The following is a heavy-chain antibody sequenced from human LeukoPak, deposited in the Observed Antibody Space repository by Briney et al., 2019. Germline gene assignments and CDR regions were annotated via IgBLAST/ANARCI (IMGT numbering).Heavy chain of an antibody. CDR3: ARGSGYSGYDVFDF. V-gene: IGHV3-23*01. J-gene: IGHJ4*02. CDR2: ISGSGVSP. CDR1: GFTFSSYA. D-gene: IGHD5-12*01. Sequence: PGGSLRLSRAASGFTFSSYAMNWVRQAPGKGLEWVSGISGSGVSPYYADSVKGRFTISRDNSKNTLYLQMNSLRAEDTAVYYCARGSGYSGYDVFDFWGQGSLVTVSS.